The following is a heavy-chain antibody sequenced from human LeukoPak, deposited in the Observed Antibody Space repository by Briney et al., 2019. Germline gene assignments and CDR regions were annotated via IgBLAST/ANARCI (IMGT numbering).Heavy chain of an antibody. CDR1: GGTFSSYA. Sequence: ASVKVSCKASGGTFSSYAISWVRQAPGQGLEWMGWINPNSGGTNYAQKFQGRVTMTRDTSISTAYMELSRLRSDDTAVYYCARVKGIAANFDYWGQGTLVTVSS. J-gene: IGHJ4*02. V-gene: IGHV1-2*02. CDR3: ARVKGIAANFDY. CDR2: INPNSGGT. D-gene: IGHD6-13*01.